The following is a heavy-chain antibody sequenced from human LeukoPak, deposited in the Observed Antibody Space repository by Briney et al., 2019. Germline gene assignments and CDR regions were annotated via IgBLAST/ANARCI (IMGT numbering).Heavy chain of an antibody. D-gene: IGHD6-19*01. J-gene: IGHJ3*02. CDR3: ARVPDSSGWYVAFDI. CDR2: MNPNSGNT. V-gene: IGHV1-8*01. Sequence: GASVKVSCKASGYTFTSYDINWVRQATGQGLEWMGWMNPNSGNTGYAQKFQGRVTMTRNTSISTAYMELSRLRSDDTAVYYCARVPDSSGWYVAFDIWGQGTMVTVSS. CDR1: GYTFTSYD.